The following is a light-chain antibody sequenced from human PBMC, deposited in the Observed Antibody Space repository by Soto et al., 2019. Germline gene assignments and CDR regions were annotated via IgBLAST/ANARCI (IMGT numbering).Light chain of an antibody. V-gene: IGLV2-14*03. CDR2: EVS. J-gene: IGLJ1*01. CDR1: SSDIGRFNH. Sequence: QSALTQPASVSGSPGQSITISCTGTSSDIGRFNHVSWYRQHTGRAPQLIIYEVSNRPSGLSNRFSGSKSGNTASLTISGLQAEDEVDYYCCSYTTRDTLVFGSGTKLTVL. CDR3: CSYTTRDTLV.